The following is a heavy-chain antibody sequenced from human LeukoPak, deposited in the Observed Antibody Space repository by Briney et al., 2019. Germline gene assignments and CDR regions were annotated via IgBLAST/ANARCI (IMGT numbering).Heavy chain of an antibody. J-gene: IGHJ4*02. CDR2: TRGRGGST. V-gene: IGHV3-23*01. D-gene: IGHD2-8*01. CDR3: AKDPDCNSGICYTFSDD. CDR1: GFTFSSYA. Sequence: PGRSLRLSCAASGFTFSSYAMSWVRQAPGKLLEWVSATRGRGGSTYYADSVTGRFTISRDNSKNTPYLQVNSLRAAHTGVYYRAKDPDCNSGICYTFSDDWGQGTLVTVYS.